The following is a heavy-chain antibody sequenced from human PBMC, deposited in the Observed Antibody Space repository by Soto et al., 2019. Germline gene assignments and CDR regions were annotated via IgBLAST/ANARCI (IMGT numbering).Heavy chain of an antibody. CDR1: GFTFSTYG. CDR3: ARGELAARWNWFDP. Sequence: EVQLVESGGGLVQPGGSLRLSCAVSGFTFSTYGMNWVRQAPGKGLAWVSYISSSGSTIYYADSVKGRFTISRDNAKNSLYLQLNSLRADDTAVYYCARGELAARWNWFDPWGQGTLVTVSS. D-gene: IGHD6-6*01. V-gene: IGHV3-48*03. CDR2: ISSSGSTI. J-gene: IGHJ5*02.